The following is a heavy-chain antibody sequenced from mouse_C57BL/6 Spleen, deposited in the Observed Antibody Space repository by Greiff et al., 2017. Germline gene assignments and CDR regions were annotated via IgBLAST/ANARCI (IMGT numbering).Heavy chain of an antibody. Sequence: EVQLQESEGGLVQPGSSMKLSCTASGFTFSDYYMAWVRQVPEKGLEWVANINYDGSSTYYLDSLKSRFIISRDNAKNILYLQMSSLKSEDTATYYCAREDSNFVFDYWGQGTTLTVSS. CDR3: AREDSNFVFDY. V-gene: IGHV5-16*01. J-gene: IGHJ2*01. D-gene: IGHD2-5*01. CDR1: GFTFSDYY. CDR2: INYDGSST.